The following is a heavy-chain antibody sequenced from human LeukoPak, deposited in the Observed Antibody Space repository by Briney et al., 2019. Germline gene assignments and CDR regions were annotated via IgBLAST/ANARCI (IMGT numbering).Heavy chain of an antibody. J-gene: IGHJ4*02. CDR1: GFTFSSHG. CDR2: INWNSVSA. D-gene: IGHD3-22*01. V-gene: IGHV3-9*01. CDR3: AKGARSSSGYTTD. Sequence: GGSLRLSCAASGFTFSSHGMNWVRQAPGKGLEWVAGINWNSVSAVYADSLKGRLTISRDNAKNSLFLQMNSLKTEDTAFYYCAKGARSSSGYTTDWGQGILVTVSS.